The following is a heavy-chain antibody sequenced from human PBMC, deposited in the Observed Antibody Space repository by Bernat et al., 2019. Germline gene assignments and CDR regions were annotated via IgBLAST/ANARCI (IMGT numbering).Heavy chain of an antibody. Sequence: EVQLLESGGGLVQPGGSLRLSCAASGFTFSSYAMSWVRQAPGKGLEWVSAISGSGGSTYYADSVKGRFTTSRDNSKNTLYLQMNSLRAEDTAVYYCAKDPYYYDSSGQDYWGQGTLVTVSS. CDR1: GFTFSSYA. J-gene: IGHJ4*02. CDR3: AKDPYYYDSSGQDY. V-gene: IGHV3-23*01. CDR2: ISGSGGST. D-gene: IGHD3-22*01.